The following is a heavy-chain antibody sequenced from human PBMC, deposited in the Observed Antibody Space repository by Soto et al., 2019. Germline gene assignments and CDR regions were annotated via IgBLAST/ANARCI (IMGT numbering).Heavy chain of an antibody. CDR1: GGSISSSNW. V-gene: IGHV4-4*02. Sequence: QVQLQESGPGLVKPSGTLSLTCAVSGGSISSSNWWSWVRQPPGKGLEWIGEIYHSGSTNYNPSLKSRITISVDKSKNQFALKLSSVTAEDTAESSCPRVIGRYYYGIDVWGQGNTGTVSS. J-gene: IGHJ6*02. CDR3: PRVIGRYYYGIDV. CDR2: IYHSGST.